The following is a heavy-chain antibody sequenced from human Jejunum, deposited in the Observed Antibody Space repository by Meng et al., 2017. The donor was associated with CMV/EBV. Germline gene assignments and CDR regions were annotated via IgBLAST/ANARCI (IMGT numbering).Heavy chain of an antibody. CDR3: ARVEQEMC. CDR2: ISTTGAYT. J-gene: IGHJ4*02. Sequence: QVQVVGSGGGLVKPGGSLILSCVGSGFTLSDQYMTWMRQAPGRGLEWISYISTTGAYTSYADSVKGRFTISRDNAKNTLYLQMNSLRDEDTAVYYCARVEQEMCWGQGTLVTVSS. CDR1: GFTLSDQY. V-gene: IGHV3-11*06. D-gene: IGHD1/OR15-1a*01.